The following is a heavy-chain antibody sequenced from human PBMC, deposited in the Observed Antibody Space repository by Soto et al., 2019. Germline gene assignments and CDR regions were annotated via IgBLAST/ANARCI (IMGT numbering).Heavy chain of an antibody. D-gene: IGHD3-3*01. CDR2: VYYSGST. CDR1: GGSISSPY. Sequence: SETLSLTCTVSGGSISSPYWNWIRQPPGKGLEYIGCVYYSGSTNYNPSLKSRVTISVDTSRNEFSLKLSSVTAADTAVYYCARDGGGYDFWSGSLDWGQGTLVTVSS. CDR3: ARDGGGYDFWSGSLD. V-gene: IGHV4-59*11. J-gene: IGHJ4*02.